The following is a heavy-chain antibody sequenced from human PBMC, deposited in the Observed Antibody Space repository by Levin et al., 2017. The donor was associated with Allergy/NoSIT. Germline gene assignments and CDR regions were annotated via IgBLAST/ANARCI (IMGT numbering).Heavy chain of an antibody. D-gene: IGHD6-13*01. CDR1: GFTFSSYW. CDR2: IKQDGSEK. J-gene: IGHJ4*02. CDR3: ARDYSSSWYGWRLSGKESFDY. Sequence: GGSLRLSCAASGFTFSSYWMSWVRQAPGKGLEWVANIKQDGSEKYYVDSVKGRFTISRDNAKNSLYLQMNSLRAEDTAVYYCARDYSSSWYGWRLSGKESFDYWGQGTLVTVSS. V-gene: IGHV3-7*01.